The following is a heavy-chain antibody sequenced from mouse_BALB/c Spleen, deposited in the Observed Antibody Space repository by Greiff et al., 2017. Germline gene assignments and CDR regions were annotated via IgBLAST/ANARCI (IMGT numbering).Heavy chain of an antibody. J-gene: IGHJ1*01. CDR3: ARNYYGYDWWYFEV. Sequence: EVQGVESGGGLVQPGGSLKLSCAASGFTFSSYTMSWVRQTPEKRLEWVAYISNGGGSTYYPDTVKGRFTISRDNAKNTLYLQMSSLKSEDTAMYYCARNYYGYDWWYFEVWGAGTTVTVSS. CDR1: GFTFSSYT. CDR2: ISNGGGST. V-gene: IGHV5-12-2*01. D-gene: IGHD2-2*01.